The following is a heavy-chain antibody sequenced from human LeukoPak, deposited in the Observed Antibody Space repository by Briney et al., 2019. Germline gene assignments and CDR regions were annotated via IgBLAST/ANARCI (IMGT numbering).Heavy chain of an antibody. CDR2: MYLSGTT. CDR1: GDPINSLDL. J-gene: IGHJ4*02. Sequence: SETLSLTCTVSGDPINSLDLWSWVRQPPGKGLEWIGEMYLSGTTHSNPSVKSRVTISIDKSKNQFFLNLSSVTAADTAVYYCAGLVGRYSSGLYYYYFDYWGQGTLVTVSS. CDR3: AGLVGRYSSGLYYYYFDY. V-gene: IGHV4-4*02. D-gene: IGHD3-22*01.